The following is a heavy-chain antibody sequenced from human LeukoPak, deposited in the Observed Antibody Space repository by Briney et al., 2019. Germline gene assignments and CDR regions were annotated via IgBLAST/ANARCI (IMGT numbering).Heavy chain of an antibody. CDR1: GFTFSSYW. V-gene: IGHV3-74*01. CDR2: VNSDGTGT. D-gene: IGHD5-12*01. Sequence: GGSLRLSCAASGFTFSSYWMHWVRQAPGKGLVWVSRVNSDGTGTTYADSVEGRFTISRDNTKNTVYLQMNSLRAEDTAIYYCIRTLIVATSPYMDVWGKGTTVTVSS. J-gene: IGHJ6*03. CDR3: IRTLIVATSPYMDV.